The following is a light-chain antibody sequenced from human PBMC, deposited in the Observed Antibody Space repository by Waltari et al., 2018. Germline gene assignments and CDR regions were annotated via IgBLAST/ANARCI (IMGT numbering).Light chain of an antibody. J-gene: IGLJ2*01. CDR3: SSYTSSSTLVV. V-gene: IGLV2-14*03. Sequence: QSALTQPASVSGSPGQSITISCTGTSRDVGGYNYVSWYQQHPDKAPKLMIYDVSNRPSGVSNRFSGSKSGNTASLTISGLQAEDEADYYCSSYTSSSTLVVFGGGTKLTVL. CDR2: DVS. CDR1: SRDVGGYNY.